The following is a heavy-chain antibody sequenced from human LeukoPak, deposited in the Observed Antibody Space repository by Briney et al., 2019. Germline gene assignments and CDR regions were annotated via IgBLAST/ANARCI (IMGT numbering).Heavy chain of an antibody. Sequence: GASVKVSCKASGGTFSSYAISWVRQAPGQGLEWMGGIIPIFGTANYAQKFQGRVTITADESTSTAYMELSSLRSEDTAVYYCAREAENPRNIVVVPAAMSDYYYYGMDVWGQGTTVTVSS. CDR1: GGTFSSYA. CDR2: IIPIFGTA. CDR3: AREAENPRNIVVVPAAMSDYYYYGMDV. D-gene: IGHD2-2*01. V-gene: IGHV1-69*13. J-gene: IGHJ6*02.